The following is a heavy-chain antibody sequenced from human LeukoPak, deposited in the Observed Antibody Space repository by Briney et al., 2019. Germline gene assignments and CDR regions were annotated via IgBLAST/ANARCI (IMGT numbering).Heavy chain of an antibody. CDR1: GFTFTTYW. V-gene: IGHV3-74*01. Sequence: GGSLRLSCAASGFTFTTYWMHWVRQAPGEGLVWVSHINSDGSITSYADSVKGRFTISRDNAKNTLYLQMNSLRAEDTAVYYCARDAVDTANAVWGQGTTVTVSS. CDR2: INSDGSIT. D-gene: IGHD5-18*01. J-gene: IGHJ6*02. CDR3: ARDAVDTANAV.